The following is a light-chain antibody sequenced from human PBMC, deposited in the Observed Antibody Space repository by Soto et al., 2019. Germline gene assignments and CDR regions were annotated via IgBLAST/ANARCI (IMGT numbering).Light chain of an antibody. J-gene: IGKJ4*01. Sequence: DIQMTQSPSTLSASVGDRVTITCRASQSMSSWLAWYQQKPGKAPKLLIYKTSNLESGVPSRFSGSGSGTEFSLTISSLQPDDFATYYCQQYKSFSLTFGGGTRVEVK. CDR1: QSMSSW. CDR2: KTS. CDR3: QQYKSFSLT. V-gene: IGKV1-5*03.